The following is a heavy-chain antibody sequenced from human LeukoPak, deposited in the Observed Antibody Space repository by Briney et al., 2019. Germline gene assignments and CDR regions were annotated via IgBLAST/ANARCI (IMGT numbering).Heavy chain of an antibody. Sequence: ASVKVSCKASGYTFTSYGISWVRQAPGQGLEWMGWISAYNGNTNYAQKLQGRVTMTTDTSTSTAYMELRSLRSDDTAVYYCARGAVVVAGTQGKGLVYYYYGMDVWGQGTTVTVSS. J-gene: IGHJ6*02. CDR1: GYTFTSYG. CDR2: ISAYNGNT. CDR3: ARGAVVVAGTQGKGLVYYYYGMDV. D-gene: IGHD2-15*01. V-gene: IGHV1-18*01.